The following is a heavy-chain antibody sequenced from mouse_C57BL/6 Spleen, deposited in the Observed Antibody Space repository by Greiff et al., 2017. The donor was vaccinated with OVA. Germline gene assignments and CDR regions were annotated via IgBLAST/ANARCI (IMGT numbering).Heavy chain of an antibody. V-gene: IGHV1-78*01. CDR1: GYTFTDHT. CDR3: ARGGFIYYCNYREYYFDD. D-gene: IGHD2-1*01. Sequence: VQLQQSDAELVKPGASVKISCKVSGYTFTDHTIHWMKQRPEQGLEWIGYIYPRDGSTKYNEKLKGQATLTADNSSSTAYLQLNSLTSEDSAVYICARGGFIYYCNYREYYFDDWGQGTTLTVSS. J-gene: IGHJ2*01. CDR2: IYPRDGST.